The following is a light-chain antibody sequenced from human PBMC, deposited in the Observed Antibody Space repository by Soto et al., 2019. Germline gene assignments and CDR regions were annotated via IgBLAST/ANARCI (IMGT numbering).Light chain of an antibody. CDR1: QSVGTY. CDR3: QQRSSWFT. Sequence: ETVLTQSQATLSLSPGERATLSCRASQSVGTYLAWYQQKPGQAPRLLIYDASNRATGIPARFSGSGSGTDFTLTISRLEPEDFAVYYCQQRSSWFTFGQGTKLESK. J-gene: IGKJ2*01. V-gene: IGKV3-11*01. CDR2: DAS.